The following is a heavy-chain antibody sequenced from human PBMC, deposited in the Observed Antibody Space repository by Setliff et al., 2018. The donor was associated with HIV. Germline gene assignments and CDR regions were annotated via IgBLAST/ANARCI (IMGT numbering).Heavy chain of an antibody. V-gene: IGHV1-2*02. CDR3: ARDRGGYGSGPGDAFDI. Sequence: GASVKVSCKASGYTFTGYYMHWVRQAPGQGLEWMGWINPNSGGTNYEQKFQGRVTMTRDTSISTAYMELSRLRSDDTAVYYCARDRGGYGSGPGDAFDIWGQGTMVTVAS. CDR2: INPNSGGT. D-gene: IGHD3-10*01. CDR1: GYTFTGYY. J-gene: IGHJ3*02.